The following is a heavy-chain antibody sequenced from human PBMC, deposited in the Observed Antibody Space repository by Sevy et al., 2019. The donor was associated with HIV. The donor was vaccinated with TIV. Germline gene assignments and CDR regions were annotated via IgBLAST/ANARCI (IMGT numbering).Heavy chain of an antibody. D-gene: IGHD3-16*01. Sequence: GGSLRLSYAASGFIFDNYAMIWVRQAPGKGLEWVSGITASGGTRNYADSVKGRFTISRDNPKNTLYLQMNSLRAEDTALYYCAKGGDVWVTTQNNYWGLGTLVTVSS. J-gene: IGHJ4*02. V-gene: IGHV3-23*01. CDR2: ITASGGTR. CDR3: AKGGDVWVTTQNNY. CDR1: GFIFDNYA.